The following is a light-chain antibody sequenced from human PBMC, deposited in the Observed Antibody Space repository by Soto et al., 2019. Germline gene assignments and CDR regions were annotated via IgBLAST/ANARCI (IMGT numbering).Light chain of an antibody. CDR3: QQYNNWPPHT. J-gene: IGKJ2*01. CDR2: GAS. CDR1: QSVGSN. V-gene: IGKV3-15*01. Sequence: ETVMTQSPATLSVAPGEGATLSCRASQSVGSNLAWYQQKPGQAPRLLIYGASTRATGIPARFSGSGSGTEFTLTISGLQSEDLAVYYCQQYNNWPPHTFGQGTQLEIQ.